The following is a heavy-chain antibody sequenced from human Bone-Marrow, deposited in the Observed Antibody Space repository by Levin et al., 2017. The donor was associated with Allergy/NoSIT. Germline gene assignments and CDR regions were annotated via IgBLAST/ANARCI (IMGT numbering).Heavy chain of an antibody. Sequence: SQTLSLTCAISGDSVSNNNVAWNWIRRSPSRGLEWLGRTYYRSKWYNDYAVSVKGRITINPDTSKNQFSLQLNSVTPDDTAVFYCARGQNSSFDSWGQGTLVTVSS. D-gene: IGHD5-18*01. CDR3: ARGQNSSFDS. CDR2: TYYRSKWYN. V-gene: IGHV6-1*01. CDR1: GDSVSNNNVA. J-gene: IGHJ4*02.